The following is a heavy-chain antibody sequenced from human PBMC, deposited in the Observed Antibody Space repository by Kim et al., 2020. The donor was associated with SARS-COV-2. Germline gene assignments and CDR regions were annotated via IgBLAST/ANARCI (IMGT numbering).Heavy chain of an antibody. CDR3: AKDNPSDKIVVPAAIWFDY. D-gene: IGHD2-2*02. V-gene: IGHV3-23*01. J-gene: IGHJ4*02. Sequence: GRFTISRDNSKNTLYLQMNSLRAEDTAVYYCAKDNPSDKIVVPAAIWFDYWGQGTLVTVSS.